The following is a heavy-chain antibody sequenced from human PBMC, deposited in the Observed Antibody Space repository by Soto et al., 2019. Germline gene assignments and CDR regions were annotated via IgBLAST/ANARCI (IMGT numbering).Heavy chain of an antibody. CDR3: ARGTETQPGNVDY. J-gene: IGHJ4*02. CDR2: SNPNSGGP. D-gene: IGHD6-13*01. Sequence: QVQLVQSGAEVKKPGASVKVSCKASGYTFTGYYMHWVRQAPGQGLKGMGWSNPNSGGPNNAQKFQGSVTKARDKPISPAYMEQSRLRSDVTAVYCGARGTETQPGNVDYWGQGTLVTVSS. V-gene: IGHV1-2*04. CDR1: GYTFTGYY.